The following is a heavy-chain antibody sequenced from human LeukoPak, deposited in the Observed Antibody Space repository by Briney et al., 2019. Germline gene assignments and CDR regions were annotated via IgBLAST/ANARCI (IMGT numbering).Heavy chain of an antibody. D-gene: IGHD3-9*01. CDR1: GFTFSSYW. CDR2: IKQDGSEK. Sequence: GGSLRLSCAASGFTFSSYWMSWVRQAPGKGLEWVANIKQDGSEKYYVDSVKGRFTISRDNAKNSLYLQMNSLRAEDTAVYYCARDRGYFDWLLGYYYYGMDVWGQGTTVTVSS. CDR3: ARDRGYFDWLLGYYYYGMDV. V-gene: IGHV3-7*01. J-gene: IGHJ6*02.